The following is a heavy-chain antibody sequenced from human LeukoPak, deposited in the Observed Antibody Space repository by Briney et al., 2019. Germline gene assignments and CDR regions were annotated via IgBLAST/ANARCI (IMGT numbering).Heavy chain of an antibody. V-gene: IGHV3-30-3*01. J-gene: IGHJ4*02. CDR3: ARDSSGYPFDY. D-gene: IGHD3-22*01. CDR1: GLTFSSYP. Sequence: PGGSLRLSCAASGLTFSSYPMHWVRQAPGKGLEWVAVISNDIRNTYYADSVKGRFSISRDNPKNTLYLQMNSLRADDTALYYCARDSSGYPFDYWGQGTLVTVSS. CDR2: ISNDIRNT.